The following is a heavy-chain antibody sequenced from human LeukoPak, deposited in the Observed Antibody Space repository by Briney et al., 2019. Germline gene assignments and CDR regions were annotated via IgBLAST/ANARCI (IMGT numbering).Heavy chain of an antibody. CDR1: GGTFSSYA. CDR3: ARVVPAAMRYYYYYMDV. CDR2: IIPIFGTA. J-gene: IGHJ6*03. V-gene: IGHV1-69*05. D-gene: IGHD2-2*01. Sequence: GASVKVSCKASGGTFSSYAISWVRQAPGQGLEWMGGIIPIFGTANYAQKFQGRVTITTDESTSTAYMELSSLRSEDTAVYYCARVVPAAMRYYYYYMDVWGKGTTVTVSS.